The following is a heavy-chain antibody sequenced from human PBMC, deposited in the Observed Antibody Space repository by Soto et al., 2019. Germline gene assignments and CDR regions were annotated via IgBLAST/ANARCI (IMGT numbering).Heavy chain of an antibody. D-gene: IGHD2-15*01. V-gene: IGHV3-30*18. CDR3: AKDRGCSGGSCYSHYYYYGMDV. CDR2: ISYDGSNK. J-gene: IGHJ6*02. CDR1: GFTFSSYG. Sequence: QVQLVESGGGVVQPGRSLRLSCAASGFTFSSYGMHWVRQAPGKGLEWVAVISYDGSNKYYADSVKGRFTISRDNSKNTLYLRMNSLRAEDTAVYYCAKDRGCSGGSCYSHYYYYGMDVWGQGTTVTVSS.